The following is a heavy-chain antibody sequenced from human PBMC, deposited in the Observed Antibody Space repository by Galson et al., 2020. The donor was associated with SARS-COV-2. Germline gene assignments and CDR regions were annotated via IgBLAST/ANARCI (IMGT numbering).Heavy chain of an antibody. CDR3: TTDRVYGGSTICTGLVFGY. CDR1: GFTFSNAW. V-gene: IGHV3-15*01. J-gene: IGHJ4*02. Sequence: GESLKISCAASGFTFSNAWMSWVRQAPGKGLEWVGRIKSKTDGGTTDYAAPVKGSFTISRDDSKNTLYLQMNSLKTEDTAVYYGTTDRVYGGSTICTGLVFGYWGQGTLVTVSS. CDR2: IKSKTDGGTT. D-gene: IGHD2-2*01.